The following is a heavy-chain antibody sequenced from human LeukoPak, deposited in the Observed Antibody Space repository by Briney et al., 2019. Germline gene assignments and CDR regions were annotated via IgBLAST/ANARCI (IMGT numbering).Heavy chain of an antibody. CDR2: IYYSGST. V-gene: IGHV4-59*01. CDR1: GGSISSYY. CDR3: ARVTGYMIEDYFDY. J-gene: IGHJ4*02. D-gene: IGHD3-22*01. Sequence: PAETLSLTCTVSGGSISSYYWSWIRQPPGKGLEWIGYIYYSGSTNYNPSLKSRVTISVDTSKNQFSLKLRSVTAADTAVYYCARVTGYMIEDYFDYWGQGTLVTVSS.